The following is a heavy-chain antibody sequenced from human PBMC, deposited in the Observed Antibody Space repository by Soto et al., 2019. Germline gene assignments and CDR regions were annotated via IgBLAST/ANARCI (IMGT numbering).Heavy chain of an antibody. V-gene: IGHV3-23*01. CDR1: GFTFNNYV. J-gene: IGHJ5*02. CDR3: ARYCAGDCYSCFDT. D-gene: IGHD2-21*02. CDR2: VTANSGVI. Sequence: EVQLLESGGGLVQPGGSLRLSCAASGFTFNNYVMTWVSQTPGKGLDWVSLVTANSGVIYYADSVKGRFTVSRDNSKNTLYLHMNSLRAADTALYYCARYCAGDCYSCFDTWGQGTLVTVSS.